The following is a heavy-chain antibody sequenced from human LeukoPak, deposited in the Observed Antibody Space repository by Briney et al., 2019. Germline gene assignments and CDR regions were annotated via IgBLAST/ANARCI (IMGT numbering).Heavy chain of an antibody. V-gene: IGHV3-7*01. CDR1: GFTFSSYW. J-gene: IGHJ4*02. D-gene: IGHD3/OR15-3a*01. Sequence: PGGTLRLSCAASGFTFSSYWMSWVRQAPGKGLEWVANIKQDGSEKNYVDSVKGRFTISRDNAKNSLYLQMNTLSAEDTAVYYCARDSVIYGYWGQGTLVTVSS. CDR2: IKQDGSEK. CDR3: ARDSVIYGY.